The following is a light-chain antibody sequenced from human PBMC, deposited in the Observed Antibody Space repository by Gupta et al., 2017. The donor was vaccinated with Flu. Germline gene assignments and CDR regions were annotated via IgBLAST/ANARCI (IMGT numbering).Light chain of an antibody. V-gene: IGLV3-1*01. CDR2: QGR. CDR3: QAWDSSTARVV. CDR1: KLGDKY. Sequence: SSELTQPPSVSVSPGQTASITCSGDKLGDKYASWYQQKPGQSPVLVIYQGRKRPSGIPERFSGSNSGNTATLTISGTQAMDEADYYCQAWDSSTARVVFGGGTNLTVL. J-gene: IGLJ2*01.